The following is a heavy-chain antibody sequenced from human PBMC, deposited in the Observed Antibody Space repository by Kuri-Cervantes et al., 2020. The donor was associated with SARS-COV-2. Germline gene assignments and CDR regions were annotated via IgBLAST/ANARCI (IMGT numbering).Heavy chain of an antibody. CDR3: CGSYTNWFDP. CDR1: GFTFSSYT. D-gene: IGHD1-26*01. J-gene: IGHJ5*02. Sequence: GESLKISCAASGFTFSSYTMSWVRQAPGKGLEWVSGISGSGGSTYYADSVKGRFTISRDNSKDTLYLQMNSLKTEDTAVYYCCGSYTNWFDPWGQGTLVTVSS. V-gene: IGHV3-23*01. CDR2: ISGSGGST.